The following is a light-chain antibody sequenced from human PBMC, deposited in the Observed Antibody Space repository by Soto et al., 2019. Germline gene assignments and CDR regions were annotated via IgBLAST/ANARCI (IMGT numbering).Light chain of an antibody. V-gene: IGLV2-11*01. CDR2: DVS. J-gene: IGLJ2*01. CDR1: SGEVGGYNY. CDR3: CSYAGSYTVV. Sequence: QSALTQPRSVSGSPGQSVTISCTGTSGEVGGYNYVSWHQQHPGKAPKLMIYDVSKRPSGVPDRFSGSKSGNTASLTISGLQAEDEADYYCCSYAGSYTVVFGGGTKVTVL.